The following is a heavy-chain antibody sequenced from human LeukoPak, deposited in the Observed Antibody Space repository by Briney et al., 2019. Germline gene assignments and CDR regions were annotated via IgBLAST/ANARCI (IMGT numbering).Heavy chain of an antibody. D-gene: IGHD6-13*01. CDR2: ISSGSSYI. V-gene: IGHV3-21*01. CDR3: ARGGIAAAPYDAFDI. Sequence: PGGSLRLSCAASGFTFSSYSMNGVRQAPGKGLEWVSSISSGSSYIYYADSVKGRFTISRDNAKNSLYLQMNSLRAEDTAVYYCARGGIAAAPYDAFDIWGQGTMVTVSS. CDR1: GFTFSSYS. J-gene: IGHJ3*02.